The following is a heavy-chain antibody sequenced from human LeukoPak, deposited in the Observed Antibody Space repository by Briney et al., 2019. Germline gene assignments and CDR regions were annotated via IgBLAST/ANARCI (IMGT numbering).Heavy chain of an antibody. Sequence: XETLSLTCTVSGGSISSYYWSWIRQPPGKGLEWIGYIYYSGSTNYNPSLKSRVTISVDTSKNQFSLKLSSVTAADTAVYYCARQGRVLWELLGYFDYWGQGTLVTVSS. V-gene: IGHV4-59*08. D-gene: IGHD1-26*01. CDR2: IYYSGST. CDR3: ARQGRVLWELLGYFDY. J-gene: IGHJ4*02. CDR1: GGSISSYY.